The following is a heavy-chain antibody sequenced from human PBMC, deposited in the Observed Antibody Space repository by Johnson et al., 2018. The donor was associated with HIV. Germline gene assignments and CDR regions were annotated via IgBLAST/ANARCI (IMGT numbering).Heavy chain of an antibody. V-gene: IGHV3-66*02. CDR1: GFTFSTYA. J-gene: IGHJ3*02. CDR3: ARGGRAKDAFDI. Sequence: VQLVESGGGLVKPGGSLRLSCAASGFTFSTYAIHWVRQAPGKGLEWVSFIYDGGTTYYADSVKGRFTISRDNSKNTLYLQMNSLRAEDTALYYCARGGRAKDAFDIWGQGTMVTVSS. D-gene: IGHD3-16*01. CDR2: IYDGGTT.